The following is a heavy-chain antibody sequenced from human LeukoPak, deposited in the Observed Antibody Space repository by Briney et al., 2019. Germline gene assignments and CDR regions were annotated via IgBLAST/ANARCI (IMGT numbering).Heavy chain of an antibody. CDR1: GFSFSGYG. Sequence: GGSLRLSCVASGFSFSGYGMSWVRQAPGKGLEWVSAIGSSGGNIHYADSVKGRFTISRDNSRYTLYLEVNSLRAEGTAVYYCAKDRGWFGGSLANFDYWGQGTLVTVSS. CDR3: AKDRGWFGGSLANFDY. D-gene: IGHD3-10*01. J-gene: IGHJ4*02. CDR2: IGSSGGNI. V-gene: IGHV3-23*01.